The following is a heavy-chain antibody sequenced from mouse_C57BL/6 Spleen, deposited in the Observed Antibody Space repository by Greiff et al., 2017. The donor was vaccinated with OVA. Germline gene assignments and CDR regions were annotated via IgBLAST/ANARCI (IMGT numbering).Heavy chain of an antibody. CDR2: ISYDGSN. CDR1: GYSITSGYY. V-gene: IGHV3-6*01. Sequence: VQLKESGPGLVKPSQSLSLTCSVTGYSITSGYYWNWIRQFPGNKLEWMGYISYDGSNNYNPSLKNRISITRDTSKNQFFLKLNSVTTEDTATYYCAREGWDVAMDYWGQGTSVTVSS. D-gene: IGHD4-1*01. J-gene: IGHJ4*01. CDR3: AREGWDVAMDY.